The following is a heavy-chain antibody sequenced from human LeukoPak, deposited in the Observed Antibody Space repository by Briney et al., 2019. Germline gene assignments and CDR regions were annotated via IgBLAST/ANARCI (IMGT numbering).Heavy chain of an antibody. J-gene: IGHJ3*02. CDR3: ARDLLGLPLSHPDAFHI. V-gene: IGHV4-61*01. CDR2: LFYIGST. D-gene: IGHD2/OR15-2a*01. CDR1: GGSISSSSYY. Sequence: SETLSLTCTVSGGSISSSSYYWSWIRQPPGKGLEWIGCLFYIGSTTYNPSLKSRVTMSVDTSKNEFSLRLSSVTAADTAVYYCARDLLGLPLSHPDAFHIWGQGTMVTVSS.